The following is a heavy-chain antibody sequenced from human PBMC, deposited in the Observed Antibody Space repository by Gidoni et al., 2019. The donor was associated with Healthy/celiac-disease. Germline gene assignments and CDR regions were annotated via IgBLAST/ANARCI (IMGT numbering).Heavy chain of an antibody. J-gene: IGHJ4*02. V-gene: IGHV3-48*01. CDR3: ARRGGSGYYYRPGDVDY. D-gene: IGHD3-22*01. CDR1: GLTFSIYS. CDR2: SSSSSSPI. Sequence: EVQLVESGGGLVQPGGSLRLSCASSGLTFSIYSMNGVSQDPGKGLEWVSYSSSSSSPIYYADSVKGRFTISRDNAKNSLYLQMSSLRAEDTAVYYCARRGGSGYYYRPGDVDYWGQGTLVTVSS.